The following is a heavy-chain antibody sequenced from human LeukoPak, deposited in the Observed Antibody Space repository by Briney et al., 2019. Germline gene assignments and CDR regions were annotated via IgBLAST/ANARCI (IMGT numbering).Heavy chain of an antibody. CDR3: ARETYYDSSGYYYFDY. D-gene: IGHD3-22*01. V-gene: IGHV4-39*07. CDR2: IYYSGST. Sequence: SETLSLTCTVSGGSISSSSYYWGWIRQPPGKGLEWIGSIYYSGSTNYNPSLKSRVTISVDTSKNQFSLKLSSVTAADTAVYYCARETYYDSSGYYYFDYWGQGTLVTVSS. J-gene: IGHJ4*02. CDR1: GGSISSSSYY.